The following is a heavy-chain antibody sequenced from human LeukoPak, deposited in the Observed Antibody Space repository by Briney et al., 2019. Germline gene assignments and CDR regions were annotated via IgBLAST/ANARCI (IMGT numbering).Heavy chain of an antibody. V-gene: IGHV3-9*03. CDR2: ISRNSDST. Sequence: GRSLRLSCAASGFPFDDKAMHWVRQAPGKGLEWVAGISRNSDSTGYADSVKGRFTISRDNAKNSLYLQMNSLRAEDMALYYCVKDIGSGSYRYGGYFDHWGQGTLVTVSS. CDR3: VKDIGSGSYRYGGYFDH. CDR1: GFPFDDKA. J-gene: IGHJ4*02. D-gene: IGHD1-26*01.